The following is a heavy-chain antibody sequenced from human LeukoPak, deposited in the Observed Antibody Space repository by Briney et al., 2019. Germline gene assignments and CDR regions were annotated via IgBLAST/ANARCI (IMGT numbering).Heavy chain of an antibody. CDR1: GFTFSTYA. D-gene: IGHD4-17*01. CDR3: AKLGGYGDYAR. V-gene: IGHV3-23*01. Sequence: GGSLRLSCAASGFTFSTYAMSWVRQAPGKGLEWVSAISGSDSSTYYADSVKGRFTISRDNSKNTLYLQMNSLRAEDTALYYCAKLGGYGDYARWGQGTLVTVSS. J-gene: IGHJ4*02. CDR2: ISGSDSST.